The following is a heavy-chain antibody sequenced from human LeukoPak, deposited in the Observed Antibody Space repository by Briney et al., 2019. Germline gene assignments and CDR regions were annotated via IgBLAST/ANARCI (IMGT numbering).Heavy chain of an antibody. J-gene: IGHJ3*02. CDR3: ARGVSIVGARGAFDI. Sequence: SETLSLTCNVSGGSMSNIYYWSWIRQPAGKGLEWIGRIYTSGSTNYNPSLKSRVTISVDTSKNQFSLKLSSVTAADTAVYYCARGVSIVGARGAFDIWGQGTMVTVSS. CDR2: IYTSGST. D-gene: IGHD1-26*01. V-gene: IGHV4-61*02. CDR1: GGSMSNIYY.